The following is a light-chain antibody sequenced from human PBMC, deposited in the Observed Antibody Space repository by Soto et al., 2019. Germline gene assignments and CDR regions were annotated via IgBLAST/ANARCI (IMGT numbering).Light chain of an antibody. CDR2: KAS. CDR3: QQ. CDR1: QSISSW. Sequence: DIQMTQSPSTLSASVGDRVTITCRASQSISSWLAWYQQKPGKAPKLLIYKASSLESGVPSRFSGSGSGTEFTLTIRSLQPDDFATYYCQQFGGGTKVEIK. J-gene: IGKJ4*01. V-gene: IGKV1-5*03.